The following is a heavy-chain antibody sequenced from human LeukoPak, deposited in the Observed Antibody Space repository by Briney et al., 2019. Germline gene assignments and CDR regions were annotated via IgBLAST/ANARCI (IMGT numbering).Heavy chain of an antibody. J-gene: IGHJ4*02. D-gene: IGHD2-21*02. Sequence: GGSLRLSCAVSGFTFRNYWMAWVRQAPGKGLEWVANIRGDEGDKNSVDSVKGRFTISRDNAKNSLYLQMNSLRVEDTAVYYCARDVGGDLGYWGQGTLVTVSS. CDR2: IRGDEGDK. CDR3: ARDVGGDLGY. V-gene: IGHV3-7*03. CDR1: GFTFRNYW.